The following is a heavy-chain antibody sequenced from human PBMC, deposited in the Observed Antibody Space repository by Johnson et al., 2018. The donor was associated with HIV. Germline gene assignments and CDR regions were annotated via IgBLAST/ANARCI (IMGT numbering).Heavy chain of an antibody. V-gene: IGHV3-23*04. CDR3: AKANTYCGGDCYQADAFDI. Sequence: VQLVESGGGLVQPGGSLRLSCAASGFTFSSYAMSWVRQAPGKGLEWVSAISGSGGSTYYAESVKGRFTSSRDNSKNKLDLQMNSLRAEDTAVYYCAKANTYCGGDCYQADAFDIWGQGTMVTVSS. D-gene: IGHD2-21*01. J-gene: IGHJ3*02. CDR2: ISGSGGST. CDR1: GFTFSSYA.